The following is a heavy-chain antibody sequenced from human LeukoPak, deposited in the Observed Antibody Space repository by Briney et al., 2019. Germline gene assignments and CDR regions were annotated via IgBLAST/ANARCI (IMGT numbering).Heavy chain of an antibody. V-gene: IGHV3-74*01. CDR3: AKDARSPTLDY. CDR1: GFTFSSYW. Sequence: GGSLRLSCVASGFTFSSYWMHWVRQDPRKGLVWVSRINGDGRNINYADSVRGRFTISRDNAKNTLYLQMNSLRAEDTAVYYCAKDARSPTLDYWGQGTLVTVSS. J-gene: IGHJ4*02. CDR2: INGDGRNI.